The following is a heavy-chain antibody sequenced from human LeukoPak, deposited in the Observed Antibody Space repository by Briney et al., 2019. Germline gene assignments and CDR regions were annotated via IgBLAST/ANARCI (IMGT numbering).Heavy chain of an antibody. CDR2: ISNDGTST. CDR3: AKSGVAVDTAMPSYWYFDL. J-gene: IGHJ2*01. CDR1: GLTFSNYW. Sequence: GGSLRLSCAVSGLTFSNYWMHWVRQAPGKGLVWVSRISNDGTSTSYADSVKGRFTISRDNAKNSLYLQMNSLRAEDTALYYCAKSGVAVDTAMPSYWYFDLWGRGTLVTVSS. V-gene: IGHV3-74*01. D-gene: IGHD5-18*01.